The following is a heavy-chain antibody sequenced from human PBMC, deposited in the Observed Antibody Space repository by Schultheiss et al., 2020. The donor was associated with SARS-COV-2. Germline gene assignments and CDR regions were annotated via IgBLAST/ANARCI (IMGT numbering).Heavy chain of an antibody. J-gene: IGHJ6*02. Sequence: GGSLRLSCAASGFTFGTYAMHWVRQAPGKGLEWVANIKQDGSEKYYVDSVKGRFTISRDNSRSTVYLHMNSLRSEDTAVYFCARVKEQWLVNYHYNGMDVWGQGTTVTVSS. CDR3: ARVKEQWLVNYHYNGMDV. CDR2: IKQDGSEK. CDR1: GFTFGTYA. D-gene: IGHD6-19*01. V-gene: IGHV3-7*03.